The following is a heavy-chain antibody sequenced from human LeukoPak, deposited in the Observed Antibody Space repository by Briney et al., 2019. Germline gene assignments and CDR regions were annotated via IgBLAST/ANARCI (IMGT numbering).Heavy chain of an antibody. V-gene: IGHV5-51*01. CDR3: ARQKYYYDSSGYYDWFDP. Sequence: GESLKISCKGSGYSFTSYWIGWVRQMPGKGQEWMGIIYPGDSDTRYSPSFQGQVTISADKSISTAYLQWSSLKASDTAMYYCARQKYYYDSSGYYDWFDPWGQGTLVTVSS. CDR1: GYSFTSYW. D-gene: IGHD3-22*01. J-gene: IGHJ5*02. CDR2: IYPGDSDT.